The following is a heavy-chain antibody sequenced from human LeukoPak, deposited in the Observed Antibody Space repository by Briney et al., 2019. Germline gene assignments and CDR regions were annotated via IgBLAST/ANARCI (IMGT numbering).Heavy chain of an antibody. J-gene: IGHJ3*02. CDR2: IYYSGST. CDR1: GASISSYY. D-gene: IGHD2-21*01. V-gene: IGHV4-59*08. CDR3: ATAYCGGDCYNIAFDI. Sequence: SETLSLTCTVSGASISSYYWSWIRQSPGKGLEWIGYIYYSGSTNYDPSLKSRVTISVDTSKNQFSLKLSSVTAADTAVYYCATAYCGGDCYNIAFDIWGQGTMVTVSS.